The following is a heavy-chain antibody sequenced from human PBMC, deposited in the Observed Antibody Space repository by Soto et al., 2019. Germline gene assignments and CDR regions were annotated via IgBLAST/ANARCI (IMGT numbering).Heavy chain of an antibody. CDR1: GYSFTIYC. J-gene: IGHJ4*02. CDR2: IDPSDSYT. CDR3: ARHRLTYYYGSGSPPPFDY. Sequence: PGESLKMSCNGPGYSFTIYCISLVLQIPGKGLEWMWRIDPSDSYTNYSPSFQGHVTISADKSISTAYLQWSSLKASDTAMYYCARHRLTYYYGSGSPPPFDYWGQGTLVTVSS. D-gene: IGHD3-10*01. V-gene: IGHV5-10-1*01.